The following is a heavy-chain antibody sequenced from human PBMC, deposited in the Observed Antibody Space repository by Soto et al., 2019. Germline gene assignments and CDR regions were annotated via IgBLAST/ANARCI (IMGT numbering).Heavy chain of an antibody. CDR2: ISAYNGNT. CDR1: GYTFTSYG. V-gene: IGHV1-18*01. Sequence: QVQLVQSGAEVKKPGASVRVSCKASGYTFTSYGISWVRQAPGQGLEWMGWISAYNGNTNYAQKLQGRVTMTTDTSTSTAYMELRSLRSDDTAVYYCARRGPLMTTVTTDWYFDLWGRGTLVTVSS. J-gene: IGHJ2*01. D-gene: IGHD4-17*01. CDR3: ARRGPLMTTVTTDWYFDL.